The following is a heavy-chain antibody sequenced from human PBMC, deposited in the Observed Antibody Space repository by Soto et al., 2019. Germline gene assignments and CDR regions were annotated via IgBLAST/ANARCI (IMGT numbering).Heavy chain of an antibody. CDR2: ISGSGDTT. CDR1: GFTFSSFA. Sequence: EVQLLESGGHLVQPGGSLRLSCAASGFTFSSFAMSWVRQAPGKGLEWVSGISGSGDTTYYADSVKGRFTISRDNSKNTLYRQLNSLRAEDTAIYYCAQGEGVWFDPWGQGNLVTVSS. J-gene: IGHJ5*02. CDR3: AQGEGVWFDP. V-gene: IGHV3-23*01. D-gene: IGHD2-21*01.